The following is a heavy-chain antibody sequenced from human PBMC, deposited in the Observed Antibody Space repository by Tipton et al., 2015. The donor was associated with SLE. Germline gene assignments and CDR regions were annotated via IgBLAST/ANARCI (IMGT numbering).Heavy chain of an antibody. CDR3: AKVPSNSWYAFYFDY. CDR2: ISWNSGST. Sequence: QLVQSGGGLVQPGRSLRLSCAVSGFTFDDYGMHWVRQAPGKGLEWVSGISWNSGSTGYADSVKGRFTISRDNAKNSLYLQMNSLRAEDTAFYYCAKVPSNSWYAFYFDYWGQGTLVTVSS. D-gene: IGHD6-13*01. J-gene: IGHJ4*02. V-gene: IGHV3-9*01. CDR1: GFTFDDYG.